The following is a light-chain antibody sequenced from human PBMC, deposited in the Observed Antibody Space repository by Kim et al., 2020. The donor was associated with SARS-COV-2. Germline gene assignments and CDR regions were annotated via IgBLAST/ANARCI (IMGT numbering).Light chain of an antibody. Sequence: EIVLTQSPGILSLSPGERATLSCRASQSVSRSYLAWYQQKPGQAPSLLIYDASNRATGVPDRFSGSGSGTDFTLTISRVEPEDVAVYYCQQYGSSPYTFGQGTKLEIK. CDR1: QSVSRSY. CDR2: DAS. J-gene: IGKJ2*01. CDR3: QQYGSSPYT. V-gene: IGKV3-20*01.